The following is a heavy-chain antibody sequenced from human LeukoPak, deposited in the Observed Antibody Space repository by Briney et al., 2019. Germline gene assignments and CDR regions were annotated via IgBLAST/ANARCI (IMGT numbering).Heavy chain of an antibody. CDR3: ARGDEYSSSSVSYYGMGV. CDR2: MNPNSGNT. V-gene: IGHV1-8*01. D-gene: IGHD6-6*01. CDR1: GYTFTSYD. J-gene: IGHJ6*02. Sequence: GASVKVSCKASGYTFTSYDINWVRQATGQGLEWMGWMNPNSGNTGYAQKFQGRVTMTRNTSISTAYMELSSLRSEDTAVYYCARGDEYSSSSVSYYGMGVWGQGTTVTVSS.